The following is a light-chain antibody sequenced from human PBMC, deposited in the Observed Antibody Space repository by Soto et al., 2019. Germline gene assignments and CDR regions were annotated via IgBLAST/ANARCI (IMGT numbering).Light chain of an antibody. CDR1: SSNIGTPYD. V-gene: IGLV1-40*01. CDR2: GNS. J-gene: IGLJ3*02. Sequence: QSVLTQPPSVSGAPGQRVTISCTGNSSNIGTPYDVHWYQQLPGTAPKLLIYGNSNRPSGVPDRFSGSKSGTSASLAITGLQADDEADYYCQSYDSRLSVVFGGGTKLTVL. CDR3: QSYDSRLSVV.